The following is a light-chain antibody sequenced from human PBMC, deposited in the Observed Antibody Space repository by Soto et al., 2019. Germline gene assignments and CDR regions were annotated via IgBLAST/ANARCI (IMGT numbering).Light chain of an antibody. CDR3: CSYAGGSAYV. CDR2: EGG. CDR1: SSDIGSYNL. Sequence: QSALTQPASVSGSPGQSITISCTGSSSDIGSYNLVSWYQQHPGKAPRLMIYEGGKRPSGVSDRFSDSKSGNTASLTISGLQAEDEADYYCCSYAGGSAYVFGSGTQLTVL. J-gene: IGLJ6*01. V-gene: IGLV2-23*01.